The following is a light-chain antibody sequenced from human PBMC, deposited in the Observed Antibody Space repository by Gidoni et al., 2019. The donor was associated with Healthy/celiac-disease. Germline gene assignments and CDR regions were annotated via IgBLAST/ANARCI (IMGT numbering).Light chain of an antibody. CDR3: SSYTSSSTRV. V-gene: IGLV2-14*01. J-gene: IGLJ3*02. CDR2: EVS. CDR1: SCDVGGYNS. Sequence: SALTQPASVSGPPGQSITISCTGTSCDVGGYNSVSCYQQHPGKAPKLMIYEVSNRPSGVSNRFSGSQSGNTASLTISGLQAEDEADYYCSSYTSSSTRVFGGGTKLPVL.